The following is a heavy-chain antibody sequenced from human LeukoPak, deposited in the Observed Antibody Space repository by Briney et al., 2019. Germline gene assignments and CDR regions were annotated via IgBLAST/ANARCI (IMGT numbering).Heavy chain of an antibody. D-gene: IGHD2-2*01. Sequence: GGSLRLSCAASGFTFSSYAMSWVRQARGKGLEWVSAISGSGGSTYYADSVKGRFTISRDNSKNTLYLQMNSLRAEDTAVYYCAKAFGYCSSTSCPSFGPWGQGTLVTVSS. CDR2: ISGSGGST. CDR3: AKAFGYCSSTSCPSFGP. V-gene: IGHV3-23*01. J-gene: IGHJ5*02. CDR1: GFTFSSYA.